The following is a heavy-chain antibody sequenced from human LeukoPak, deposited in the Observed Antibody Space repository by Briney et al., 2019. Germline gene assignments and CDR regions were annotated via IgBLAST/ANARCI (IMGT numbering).Heavy chain of an antibody. CDR3: ARDTAGTYSWNWFDP. D-gene: IGHD1-1*01. Sequence: GASVKVSCKASGYTFTSYYMHWVRHAPRQGLEWMGIINPSGGSTSYAQKFQGRVTMTRDTSTSTVYMELSSLRSEDTAVYYCARDTAGTYSWNWFDPWGQGTLVTVSS. V-gene: IGHV1-46*03. J-gene: IGHJ5*02. CDR2: INPSGGST. CDR1: GYTFTSYY.